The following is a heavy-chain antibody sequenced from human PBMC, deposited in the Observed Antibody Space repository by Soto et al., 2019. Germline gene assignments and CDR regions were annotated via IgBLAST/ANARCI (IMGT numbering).Heavy chain of an antibody. Sequence: PGESLKISCKGSGYSFTSYWIGWVRQMPGKGLEWTGIIYPGDSDTRYSPSFQGQVTISADKSISTAYLQWSSLKASDTAMYYCARPATAYYDSSGYYTWGQGTLVTVSS. CDR3: ARPATAYYDSSGYYT. J-gene: IGHJ5*02. D-gene: IGHD3-22*01. CDR2: IYPGDSDT. CDR1: GYSFTSYW. V-gene: IGHV5-51*01.